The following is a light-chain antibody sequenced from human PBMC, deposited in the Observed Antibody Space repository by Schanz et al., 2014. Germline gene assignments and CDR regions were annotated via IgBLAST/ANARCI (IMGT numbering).Light chain of an antibody. CDR3: AAWDDSLDAYV. CDR1: SSDVGGYNY. V-gene: IGLV2-8*01. Sequence: QSALTQPPSASGSPGQSVTISCTGTSSDVGGYNYVSWYQQHPGKAPKLMIYEVSKRPSGVPDRFSGSKSGNTASLTVSGFPAEDEDDYYCAAWDDSLDAYVFGSGTKLAVL. J-gene: IGLJ1*01. CDR2: EVS.